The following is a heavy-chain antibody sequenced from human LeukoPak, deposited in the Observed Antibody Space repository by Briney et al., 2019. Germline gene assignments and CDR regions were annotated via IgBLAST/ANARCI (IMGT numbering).Heavy chain of an antibody. CDR2: ISWNSGSI. D-gene: IGHD3-22*01. CDR3: AKDYYYDSSAHFDY. CDR1: GFTFDDYA. V-gene: IGHV3-9*01. J-gene: IGHJ4*02. Sequence: GGSLRLSCAASGFTFDDYAMHWVRQAPGKGLEWVSGISWNSGSIGYADSVKGRFTISRDNAKNSLYLQMNSLRAEDTALYYCAKDYYYDSSAHFDYWGQGTLVTVSS.